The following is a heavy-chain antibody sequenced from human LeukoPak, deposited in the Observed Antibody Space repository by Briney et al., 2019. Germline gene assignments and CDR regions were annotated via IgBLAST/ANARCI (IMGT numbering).Heavy chain of an antibody. CDR1: GFTFSSYS. D-gene: IGHD6-13*01. V-gene: IGHV3-21*01. Sequence: GGSLRLSSAASGFTFSSYSMNWVRQAPGRGLEWVSSISSSSSYIYYADSVKGRFTISRDNAKNSLYLQMNSLRAEDTAVYYCAGSWSPYDAFDIWGQGTMVSVSS. CDR3: AGSWSPYDAFDI. CDR2: ISSSSSYI. J-gene: IGHJ3*02.